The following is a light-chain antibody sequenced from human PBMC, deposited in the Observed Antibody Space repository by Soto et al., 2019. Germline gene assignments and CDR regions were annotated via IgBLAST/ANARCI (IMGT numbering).Light chain of an antibody. V-gene: IGLV1-51*01. Sequence: QSVMTQPPSVSAAPGQKVTISCSGSSSNIGGNSVSWYQQLPGTAPKLLIYDDNKRPSGIPDRFSGSKSGTSATLGITGFQTGDEADYYCQSYDNTLSARYVFGTGTKLTVL. J-gene: IGLJ1*01. CDR3: QSYDNTLSARYV. CDR2: DDN. CDR1: SSNIGGNS.